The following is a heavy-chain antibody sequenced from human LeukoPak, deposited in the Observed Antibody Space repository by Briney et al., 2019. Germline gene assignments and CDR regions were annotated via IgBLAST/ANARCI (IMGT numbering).Heavy chain of an antibody. D-gene: IGHD4-23*01. CDR3: ARERHGGDSVSIYDMDV. CDR1: GGSMSSYY. CDR2: IYYSGST. J-gene: IGHJ6*03. Sequence: PSETLSLTCTVSGGSMSSYYWSWIRQPPGKGLEWIGYIYYSGSTNYNPSLKSRVTISVDTSKNQFSLKLTSVTAADTAVYFCARERHGGDSVSIYDMDVWGKGTTVTVSS. V-gene: IGHV4-59*12.